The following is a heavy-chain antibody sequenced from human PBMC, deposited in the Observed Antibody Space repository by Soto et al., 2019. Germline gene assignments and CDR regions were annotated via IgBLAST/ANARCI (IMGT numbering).Heavy chain of an antibody. CDR3: TRLTTLRDY. J-gene: IGHJ4*02. Sequence: PGGSLRLSCAASGFTFSSYAMSWVRQASGKGLEWVGRIRSKANSYATAYAASVKGRFTISRDDSKNTAYLQMNSLKTEDTAVYYCTRLTTLRDYWGQGTLVTVSS. D-gene: IGHD4-4*01. CDR1: GFTFSSYA. CDR2: IRSKANSYAT. V-gene: IGHV3-73*01.